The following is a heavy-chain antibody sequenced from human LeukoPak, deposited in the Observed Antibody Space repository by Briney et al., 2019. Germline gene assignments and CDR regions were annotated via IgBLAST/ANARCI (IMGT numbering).Heavy chain of an antibody. D-gene: IGHD4-17*01. CDR1: GGSISSYY. CDR2: IYYSGST. J-gene: IGHJ4*02. Sequence: TSSETLSLTCTVSGGSISSYYWSWIRQPPGKGLEWIGYIYYSGSTNYNPSLKSRVTISVDTSKNQFSLELSSVTAADTAIYYCARTTVTTVTVDYWGQGTLVTVSS. V-gene: IGHV4-59*01. CDR3: ARTTVTTVTVDY.